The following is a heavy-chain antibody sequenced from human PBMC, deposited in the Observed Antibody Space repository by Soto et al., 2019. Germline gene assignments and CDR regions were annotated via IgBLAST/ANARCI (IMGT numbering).Heavy chain of an antibody. Sequence: SETLSLTCTVSGGSISSGDYYWSWIRQPPGKGLEWIGYIYYSGSTYYNPSLKSRVTISVDTSKDQFSLKLSSVTAADTAVYYCARVGGFGATTIDYWGQGTLVTVSS. CDR3: ARVGGFGATTIDY. CDR1: GGSISSGDYY. CDR2: IYYSGST. D-gene: IGHD3-10*01. V-gene: IGHV4-30-4*01. J-gene: IGHJ4*02.